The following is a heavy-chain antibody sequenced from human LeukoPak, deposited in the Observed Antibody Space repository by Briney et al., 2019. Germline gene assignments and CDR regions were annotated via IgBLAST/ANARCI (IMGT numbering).Heavy chain of an antibody. CDR3: ARVLAVAGPGCDY. V-gene: IGHV1-18*01. CDR2: ISAYNGNT. CDR1: GGTFSSYA. Sequence: ASVKVSCKASGGTFSSYAINWVRQAPGQGLEWMGWISAYNGNTNYAQKLQGRVTMTTDTSTSTAYMDLRSLRSDDTAVYYCARVLAVAGPGCDYWGQGTLVTVSS. D-gene: IGHD6-19*01. J-gene: IGHJ4*02.